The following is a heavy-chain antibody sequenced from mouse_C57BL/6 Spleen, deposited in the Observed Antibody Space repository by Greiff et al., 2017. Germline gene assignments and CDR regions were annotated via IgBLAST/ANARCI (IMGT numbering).Heavy chain of an antibody. J-gene: IGHJ2*01. CDR2: IHPNSGST. Sequence: QVQLKQPGAELVKPGASVKLSCKASGYTFTSYWMHWVKQRPGQGLEWIGMIHPNSGSTNYNEKFKSKATLTVDKSSSTAYMQLSSLTSEDSAVYYCARPTWDYFDYWGQGTTLTVSS. CDR3: ARPTWDYFDY. V-gene: IGHV1-64*01. D-gene: IGHD4-1*01. CDR1: GYTFTSYW.